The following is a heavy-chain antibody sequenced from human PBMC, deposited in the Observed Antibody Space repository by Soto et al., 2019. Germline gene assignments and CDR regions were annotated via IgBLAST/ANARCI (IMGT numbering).Heavy chain of an antibody. J-gene: IGHJ4*02. Sequence: QVQLQESGPGLVKPSQTLSLTCTVSGGSISSGGYYWSWSRQHPGKGLEWIGYIYYSGSTYYNPSLRSRVTISVDTSKNQYSLKLSSGTDEDTVLYYCARARQDTVTPHASRFDYWGQGTMVTVSS. V-gene: IGHV4-31*03. CDR1: GGSISSGGYY. D-gene: IGHD4-17*01. CDR3: ARARQDTVTPHASRFDY. CDR2: IYYSGST.